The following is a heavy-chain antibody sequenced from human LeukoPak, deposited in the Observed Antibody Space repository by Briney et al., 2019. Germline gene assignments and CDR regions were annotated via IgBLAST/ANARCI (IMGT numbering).Heavy chain of an antibody. CDR3: ARGNSGSYYGFDY. D-gene: IGHD1-26*01. CDR1: GGSISSYY. J-gene: IGHJ4*02. CDR2: IYYTGST. Sequence: XETLSLTCTVSGGSISSYYWSWVRQPPGKGLEWIGYIYYTGSTNYNPSLKSRVTISVDTSKNQFSLKLSSVTAADTAVYYCARGNSGSYYGFDYWGQGTLVIVSS. V-gene: IGHV4-59*01.